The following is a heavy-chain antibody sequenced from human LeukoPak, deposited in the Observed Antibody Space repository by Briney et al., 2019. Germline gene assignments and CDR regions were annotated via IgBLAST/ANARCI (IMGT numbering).Heavy chain of an antibody. D-gene: IGHD4-17*01. V-gene: IGHV3-30-3*01. J-gene: IGHJ4*02. CDR2: ISYDGSNK. CDR1: GFTFSSYW. Sequence: GGSLRLSCAASGFTFSSYWMSWVRQAPGKGLEWVAVISYDGSNKYYADSVKGRFTISRDNSKNTLYLQMNSLRAEDTAVYYCARDKVVTVTTIVFGLDYWGQGTLVTVSS. CDR3: ARDKVVTVTTIVFGLDY.